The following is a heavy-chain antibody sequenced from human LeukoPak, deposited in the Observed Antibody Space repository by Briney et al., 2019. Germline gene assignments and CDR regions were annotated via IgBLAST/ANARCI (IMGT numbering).Heavy chain of an antibody. Sequence: ASVKVSCKASGYTFTNYGISWVRQAPGQGLEWMGWISGYNGKTNYAQKLQGRVTMTTDTSTSTAYMELGSLRSDDTAVYYCARDLSGGDPYYYCYMDVWGKGTTVTVSS. CDR2: ISGYNGKT. J-gene: IGHJ6*03. CDR1: GYTFTNYG. CDR3: ARDLSGGDPYYYCYMDV. D-gene: IGHD2-21*02. V-gene: IGHV1-18*01.